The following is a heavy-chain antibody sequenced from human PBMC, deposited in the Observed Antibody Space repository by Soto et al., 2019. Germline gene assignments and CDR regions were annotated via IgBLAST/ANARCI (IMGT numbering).Heavy chain of an antibody. V-gene: IGHV1-18*04. D-gene: IGHD3-22*01. CDR1: GYTFNTYS. CDR3: ARETPSYYDSGGYYNFDY. Sequence: QVQLVQSGAEVKKPGASVKVSCKASGYTFNTYSINWVRQAPGQGLEWMGWISTYNGNTNCAQKLQGRDTMTTAPSTTTVYLELRSLRSDDTAVYFCARETPSYYDSGGYYNFDYWGKGTLLTVSS. CDR2: ISTYNGNT. J-gene: IGHJ4*02.